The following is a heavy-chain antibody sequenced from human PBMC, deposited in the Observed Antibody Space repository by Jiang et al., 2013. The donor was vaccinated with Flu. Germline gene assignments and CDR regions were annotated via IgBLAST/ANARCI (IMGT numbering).Heavy chain of an antibody. CDR1: GFTLSLYW. Sequence: RLSCAASGFTLSLYWMTWVRQAPGKGLEWVANIKQDGSDTNYLDSVKGRFSVSRDNARKLIYLQTNSLRVEDTAVYYCVRDWDDYGLNFFDYWGQGTLVTVSS. V-gene: IGHV3-7*01. J-gene: IGHJ4*02. CDR3: VRDWDDYGLNFFDY. CDR2: IKQDGSDT. D-gene: IGHD4-17*01.